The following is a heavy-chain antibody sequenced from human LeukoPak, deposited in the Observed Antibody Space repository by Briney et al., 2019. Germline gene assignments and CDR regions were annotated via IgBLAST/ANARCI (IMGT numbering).Heavy chain of an antibody. CDR3: ARGKRIWYDSSGYYPFDY. J-gene: IGHJ4*02. D-gene: IGHD3-22*01. Sequence: GASVKVSCKASGGTFSSYAISWVRQAPGQGLEWMGGIIPIFGTANYAQKFQGRVTITADESTSTACMELSSLRSEDTAVYYCARGKRIWYDSSGYYPFDYWGQGTLVTVSS. CDR2: IIPIFGTA. CDR1: GGTFSSYA. V-gene: IGHV1-69*13.